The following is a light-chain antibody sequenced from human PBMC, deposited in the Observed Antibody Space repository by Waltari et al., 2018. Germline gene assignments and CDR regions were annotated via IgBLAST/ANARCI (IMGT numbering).Light chain of an antibody. V-gene: IGLV2-14*04. CDR2: DVI. CDR3: ASYTSSITLL. J-gene: IGLJ2*01. Sequence: EQQHTRTAPELMIFDVIRRPSWVSYRFSGSESGNTASLTISELQTEDEADYYGASYTSSITLLFGGVTTLTVL.